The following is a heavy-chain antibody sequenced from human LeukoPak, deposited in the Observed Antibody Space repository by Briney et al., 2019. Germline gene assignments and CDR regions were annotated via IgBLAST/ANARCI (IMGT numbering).Heavy chain of an antibody. CDR1: GFTFDDYA. J-gene: IGHJ4*02. Sequence: PGRSLRLSCAASGFTFDDYAMHWVRQAPGKGLEWVSGISWNSGSIGYADSVKGRFTISRDNSKNTLYLHMNSLRAEDTAVYYCAAYSNYVGEEIAPLYFDYWGQGTLVTVSS. V-gene: IGHV3-9*01. CDR2: ISWNSGSI. D-gene: IGHD4-11*01. CDR3: AAYSNYVGEEIAPLYFDY.